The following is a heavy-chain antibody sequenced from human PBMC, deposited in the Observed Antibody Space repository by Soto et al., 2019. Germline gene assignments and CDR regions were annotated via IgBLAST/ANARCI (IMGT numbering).Heavy chain of an antibody. V-gene: IGHV1-46*01. D-gene: IGHD4-4*01. CDR3: AVGGNYLSMDV. Sequence: QVQLVQSGAEVKKPGASVKVSCKASGYTFTSYYMHWVRLAPGQGLEGMGIINPDGGGTSYAQQFQGRVIMTRDTSTSTVYTEMSSLRSEDTAVYYCAVGGNYLSMDVWGQGTTVTVSS. CDR1: GYTFTSYY. J-gene: IGHJ6*02. CDR2: INPDGGGT.